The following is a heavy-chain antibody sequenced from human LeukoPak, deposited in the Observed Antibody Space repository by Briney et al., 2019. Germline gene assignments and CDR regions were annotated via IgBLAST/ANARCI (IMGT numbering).Heavy chain of an antibody. CDR2: ISGGGHIT. J-gene: IGHJ4*02. CDR1: GFNFANHA. Sequence: GGSLTLSCAASGFNFANHAMSWVRQTPGKGLEWVSAISGGGHITYYADSVTGRFTISRDNPKDTVFLQMNSLRPGDTAIYYCVREDTPATANYWGQGTMVTISS. V-gene: IGHV3-23*01. CDR3: VREDTPATANY. D-gene: IGHD2-21*02.